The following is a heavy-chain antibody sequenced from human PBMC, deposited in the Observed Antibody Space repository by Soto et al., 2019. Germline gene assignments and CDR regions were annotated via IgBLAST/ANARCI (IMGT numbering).Heavy chain of an antibody. V-gene: IGHV1-18*01. CDR1: GYTFTNFG. J-gene: IGHJ4*02. Sequence: QVQLVQSGAEAKKPGASVKVSCKASGYTFTNFGVTWVRQAPGQGLEWVGWVSGYNGNANHAQKLQDRVSMTTDTSTRSAYMELRSLRSDDTAVYYCARDEPGIAVAGTNLDYWGQGTLVTVSS. CDR2: VSGYNGNA. CDR3: ARDEPGIAVAGTNLDY. D-gene: IGHD6-19*01.